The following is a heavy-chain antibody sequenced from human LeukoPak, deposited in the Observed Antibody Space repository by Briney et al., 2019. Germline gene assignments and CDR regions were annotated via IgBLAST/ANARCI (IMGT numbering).Heavy chain of an antibody. CDR2: ISGSGGST. CDR3: AKRGVVIRVILVGFHKEAYYFDS. J-gene: IGHJ4*02. Sequence: GGSLRLSCAASGFTFSNEAMGWVRQAPGKGREWVAGISGSGGSTYYADSVKGRFTISRDNSKNTLYLQMISLSAEDTAVYFCAKRGVVIRVILVGFHKEAYYFDSWGQGALVTVSS. V-gene: IGHV3-23*01. D-gene: IGHD3-22*01. CDR1: GFTFSNEA.